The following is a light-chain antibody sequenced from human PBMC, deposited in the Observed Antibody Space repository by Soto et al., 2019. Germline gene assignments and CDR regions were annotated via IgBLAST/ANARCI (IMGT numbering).Light chain of an antibody. Sequence: QSVLTQPPSVSGAPGQRVTISCTGSSSNIGAGYDVHWYQQLPGTAPKLLIYVNSNRPSGVPDRFSGSKSGTSASLGITGLQAEDEADHYCQSYDSSLSAVVFGGGTKLTVL. J-gene: IGLJ2*01. V-gene: IGLV1-40*01. CDR3: QSYDSSLSAVV. CDR1: SSNIGAGYD. CDR2: VNS.